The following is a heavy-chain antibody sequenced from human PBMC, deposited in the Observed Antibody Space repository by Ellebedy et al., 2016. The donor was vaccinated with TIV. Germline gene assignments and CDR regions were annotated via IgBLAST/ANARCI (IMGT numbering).Heavy chain of an antibody. CDR1: GFTFSSYW. Sequence: PGGSLRLSCAASGFTFSSYWMSWVRQAPGKGPEWVANIKQDGSEKYYVDSMKGRLTISRDNAKNSLSLQMNSLRAEDTAVYYCARWTDWYFDLWGRGTLVTVSS. CDR3: ARWTDWYFDL. J-gene: IGHJ2*01. CDR2: IKQDGSEK. D-gene: IGHD3/OR15-3a*01. V-gene: IGHV3-7*01.